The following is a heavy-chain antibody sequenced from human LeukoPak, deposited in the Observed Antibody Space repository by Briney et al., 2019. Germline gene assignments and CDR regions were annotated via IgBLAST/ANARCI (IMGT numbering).Heavy chain of an antibody. CDR3: ARVGDSGGFDP. D-gene: IGHD2-21*01. CDR1: GGSFSGYY. Sequence: SETLSLTCAVYGGSFSGYYWGWIRQPPGKGLEWIGEINHSGSTNYNPSLKSRVTISVDTSKNQFSLELSSVTAADTAVYYCARVGDSGGFDPWGQGTLVTVSS. CDR2: INHSGST. J-gene: IGHJ5*02. V-gene: IGHV4-34*01.